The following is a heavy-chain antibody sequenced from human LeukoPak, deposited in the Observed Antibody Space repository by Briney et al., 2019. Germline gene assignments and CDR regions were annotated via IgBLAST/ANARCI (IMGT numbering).Heavy chain of an antibody. CDR3: ARVGIAAASIDY. J-gene: IGHJ4*02. CDR1: GGSISSGDYY. CDR2: IYYSGST. Sequence: PSETLSLTCTVSGGSISSGDYYWSWIRQPPGKGLEWIGYIYYSGSTYYNPSLKSRVTISVDTSKNQFSLKLSSVTAADTAVYDCARVGIAAASIDYWGQGTLVTVSS. D-gene: IGHD6-13*01. V-gene: IGHV4-30-4*01.